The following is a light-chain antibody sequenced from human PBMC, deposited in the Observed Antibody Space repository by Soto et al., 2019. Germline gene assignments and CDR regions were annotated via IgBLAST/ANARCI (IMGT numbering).Light chain of an antibody. J-gene: IGLJ1*01. V-gene: IGLV2-8*01. CDR2: EVT. CDR1: TSDVGAYNY. CDR3: SSYAGSNSFV. Sequence: QAARTEPRSASGSPGQSVTISCTGSTSDVGAYNYASWYQQHPGKAPKLMIYEVTKRPSGVPDRFSGSKSGNTASLTVSGLQAEDEADYFCSSYAGSNSFVFGSGTKVTVL.